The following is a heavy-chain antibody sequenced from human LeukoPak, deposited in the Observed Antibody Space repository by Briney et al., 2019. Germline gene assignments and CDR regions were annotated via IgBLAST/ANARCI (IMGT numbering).Heavy chain of an antibody. J-gene: IGHJ5*02. CDR1: GGSISSSSYY. Sequence: SETLSLTCTVSGGSISSSSYYWGWLRQPPGTGLEWIGSIYYSGSTYYNPSLKSRVTISVDTSKNQFSLKLSSVTAADTAVYYCARGRIVVVVAATPGEDFYNWFDHWGQGTLVTVSS. CDR3: ARGRIVVVVAATPGEDFYNWFDH. V-gene: IGHV4-39*01. CDR2: IYYSGST. D-gene: IGHD2-15*01.